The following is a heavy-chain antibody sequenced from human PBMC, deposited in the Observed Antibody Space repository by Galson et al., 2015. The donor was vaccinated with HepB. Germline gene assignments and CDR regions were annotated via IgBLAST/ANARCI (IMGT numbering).Heavy chain of an antibody. D-gene: IGHD3-9*01. CDR2: IKQDGSER. CDR3: ASLRYFDSYFDY. CDR1: GFTFSSYA. Sequence: SLRLSCAASGFTFSSYAMSWVRQAPGKGLEWVANIKQDGSERYYVDSVRGRFTISRDNAKNSLYLQMNSLRAEDTAVYYCASLRYFDSYFDYWGQGTLVTVSS. V-gene: IGHV3-7*03. J-gene: IGHJ4*02.